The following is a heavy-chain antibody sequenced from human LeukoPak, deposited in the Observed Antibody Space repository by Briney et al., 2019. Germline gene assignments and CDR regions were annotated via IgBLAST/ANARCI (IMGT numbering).Heavy chain of an antibody. D-gene: IGHD3-10*01. J-gene: IGHJ4*02. CDR2: IKQDGSEK. V-gene: IGHV3-7*01. Sequence: PGGSLRLSCAASGFTFSSYWMSWVRQAPGKGLEWVANIKQDGSEKYYVDSVKGRFTISRDNAKNSLYLQMNSLRAEDTAVYYCARLGFYAFFMYYYGSGSYYFDYWGQGTLVTVSS. CDR1: GFTFSSYW. CDR3: ARLGFYAFFMYYYGSGSYYFDY.